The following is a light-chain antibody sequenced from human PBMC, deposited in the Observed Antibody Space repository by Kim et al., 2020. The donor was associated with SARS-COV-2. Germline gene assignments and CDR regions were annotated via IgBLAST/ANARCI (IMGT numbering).Light chain of an antibody. V-gene: IGKV3-11*01. CDR3: QQRSNWPPALT. CDR1: QSVSTY. J-gene: IGKJ4*01. Sequence: PGERATLSCRASQSVSTYLAWYQQKPGQAPRLLNYDASNRATGIPDRFSGSGSGTDFTLTISSLESEDFAVYYCQQRSNWPPALTFGGGTKVDIK. CDR2: DAS.